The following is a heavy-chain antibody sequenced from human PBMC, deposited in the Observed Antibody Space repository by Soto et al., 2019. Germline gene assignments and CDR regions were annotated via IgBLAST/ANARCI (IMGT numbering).Heavy chain of an antibody. CDR3: ARARAAAGHYYYGMDV. Sequence: GASVKVSCKASGGTFSSYAISWVRQAPGQGLEWMGGIIPIFGTANYAQKFQGRVTITADESTSTAYMELSSLRSEDTAVYYCARARAAAGHYYYGMDVWGQGTTVTVSS. CDR2: IIPIFGTA. CDR1: GGTFSSYA. J-gene: IGHJ6*02. V-gene: IGHV1-69*13. D-gene: IGHD6-13*01.